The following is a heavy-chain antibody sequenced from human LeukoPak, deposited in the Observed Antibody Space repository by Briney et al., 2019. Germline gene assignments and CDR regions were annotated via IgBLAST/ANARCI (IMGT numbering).Heavy chain of an antibody. Sequence: SETLSLTCTVSGGSISSSSYNWGWIRPPPGKGLEWIGSISYSGSTSYNPSLKSRVTISVDTPKNQISLNLTSVTAADTAVYYCTRADYSSSWSHYYYFMDVWGRGTTVTVSS. J-gene: IGHJ6*03. CDR2: ISYSGST. D-gene: IGHD6-13*01. V-gene: IGHV4-39*01. CDR3: TRADYSSSWSHYYYFMDV. CDR1: GGSISSSSYN.